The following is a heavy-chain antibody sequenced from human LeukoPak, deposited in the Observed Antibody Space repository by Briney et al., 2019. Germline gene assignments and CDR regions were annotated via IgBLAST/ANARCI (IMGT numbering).Heavy chain of an antibody. J-gene: IGHJ3*02. V-gene: IGHV1-18*04. CDR3: PRDMLVANNAFDI. Sequence: ASVKVSCKASAYTFTNYGISWGRQVAGQGLEWLGWIITYNGNTNYAQKLQGRVTMTTDTSTITAYMEMRSLTTGDTAVYYCPRDMLVANNAFDISGQGTMVTVSS. D-gene: IGHD2-15*01. CDR1: AYTFTNYG. CDR2: IITYNGNT.